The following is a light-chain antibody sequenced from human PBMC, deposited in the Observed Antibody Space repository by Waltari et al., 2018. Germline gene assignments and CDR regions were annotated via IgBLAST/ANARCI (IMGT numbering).Light chain of an antibody. CDR3: AAWDDSLTGWV. CDR2: SNN. V-gene: IGLV1-44*01. Sequence: QSVLTQPPSASGTPGQPVTISCSGSSSNIGSNTVAWYQQLPGTAPKLLIYSNNQRPSGVPDRFSGSKSGTSASLAVSGLQSEDEADYYCAAWDDSLTGWVFGGGTKVTVL. CDR1: SSNIGSNT. J-gene: IGLJ3*02.